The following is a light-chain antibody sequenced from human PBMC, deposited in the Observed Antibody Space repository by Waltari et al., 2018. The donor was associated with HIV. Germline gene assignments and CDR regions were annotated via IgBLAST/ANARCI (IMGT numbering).Light chain of an antibody. CDR2: AAS. CDR3: QQSYSTPLT. Sequence: DIQMTQSPSSLSASVGDRVTLTCLASQSISSYLNWYQQKPGKAPKVLIYAASSLQIGVPARFSGSGSGTDFTLTISSLQPEDFAAYYCQQSYSTPLTFGGGTKVEIK. J-gene: IGKJ4*01. V-gene: IGKV1-39*01. CDR1: QSISSY.